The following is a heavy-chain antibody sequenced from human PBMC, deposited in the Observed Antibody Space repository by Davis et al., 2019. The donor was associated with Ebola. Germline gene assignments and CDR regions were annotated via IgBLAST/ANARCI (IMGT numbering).Heavy chain of an antibody. CDR1: GNSFTNLW. CDR2: IYTGDSDT. CDR3: ASLRRTITGMDDGFDI. Sequence: GESLKISCKGSGNSFTNLWIGWVRQTPGKGLEWMGIIYTGDSDTRYSPSFRGQVTISADKSITTAYLQWSGLRASDTAMYYCASLRRTITGMDDGFDIWGQGTMVTVSS. V-gene: IGHV5-51*01. J-gene: IGHJ3*02. D-gene: IGHD1-20*01.